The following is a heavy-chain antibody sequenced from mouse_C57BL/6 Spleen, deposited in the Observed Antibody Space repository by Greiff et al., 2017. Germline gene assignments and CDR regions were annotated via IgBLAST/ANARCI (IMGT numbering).Heavy chain of an antibody. V-gene: IGHV1-69*01. CDR3: ARRVGSRGAMDY. D-gene: IGHD1-1*01. CDR1: GYTFTSYW. Sequence: QVQLQQPGAELVMPGASVKLSCKASGYTFTSYWMHWVKQRPGQGLEWIGEIDPSDSYTNYNQKFKGKSTLTVDKSSSTAYMQLSSLTSEDSAVDYCARRVGSRGAMDYWGQGTSVTVSS. CDR2: IDPSDSYT. J-gene: IGHJ4*01.